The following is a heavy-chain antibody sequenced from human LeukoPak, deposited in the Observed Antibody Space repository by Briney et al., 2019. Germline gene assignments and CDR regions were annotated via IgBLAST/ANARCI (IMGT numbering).Heavy chain of an antibody. V-gene: IGHV6-1*01. J-gene: IGHJ5*02. D-gene: IGHD6-19*01. CDR3: SRGYSSGWDWFDP. CDR1: GDSVSSNSAA. CDR2: TYYRSKWYN. Sequence: SQTLSLTCAISGDSVSSNSAAWNWIRQSPSRGLEWLGRTYYRSKWYNDYALSVKSRITINPDTSKNQFSLHLNSVTPEDTAVYYCSRGYSSGWDWFDPWGQGTLVTVSS.